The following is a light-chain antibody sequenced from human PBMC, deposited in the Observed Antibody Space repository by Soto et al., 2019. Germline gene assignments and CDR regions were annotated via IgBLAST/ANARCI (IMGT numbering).Light chain of an antibody. V-gene: IGKV3-15*01. CDR2: GAS. CDR1: QSVSSN. CDR3: QQYGRSPWT. Sequence: EIVMTQSPATLSVSPGERATLSCRASQSVSSNLAWYQQKPGQAPRLLIYGASTRATGIPARFSGSGSGTDFTLTISGLEPEDFAVYYCQQYGRSPWTFGQGTKVDIK. J-gene: IGKJ1*01.